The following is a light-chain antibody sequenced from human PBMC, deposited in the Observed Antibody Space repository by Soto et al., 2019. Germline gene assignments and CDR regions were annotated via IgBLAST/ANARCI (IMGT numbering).Light chain of an antibody. CDR3: QQYCSSLMYT. Sequence: EIVLTQSPGTLSLSPGERATLSCRASQSVSSSYLSWYQQKPGQAPRLLIYGASSRATGIPERCSGSGSGTDFTLTISRLEPEDFAVYYCQQYCSSLMYTFGQGTKLEIK. J-gene: IGKJ2*01. CDR2: GAS. V-gene: IGKV3-20*01. CDR1: QSVSSSY.